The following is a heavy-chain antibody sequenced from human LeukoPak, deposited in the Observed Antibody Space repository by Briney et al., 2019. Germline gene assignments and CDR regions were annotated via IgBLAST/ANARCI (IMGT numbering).Heavy chain of an antibody. D-gene: IGHD3-10*01. CDR3: ARASRVSSADAVR. CDR1: GLSFSSFA. J-gene: IGHJ4*02. V-gene: IGHV3-23*01. CDR2: MKGTGET. Sequence: GGSLRLSCAASGLSFSSFAMSWVRQAPARGLEWLSSMKGTGETFYEDSVRGRFTLSRGDSRNTVYLQLNNLRVEDTAVYYCARASRVSSADAVRWGQGTVVTVSS.